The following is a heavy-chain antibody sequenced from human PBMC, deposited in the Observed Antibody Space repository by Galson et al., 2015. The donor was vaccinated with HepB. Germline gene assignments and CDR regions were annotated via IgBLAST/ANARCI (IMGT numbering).Heavy chain of an antibody. V-gene: IGHV4-39*01. J-gene: IGHJ2*01. CDR1: GGSIRSSNYY. CDR2: LYYSGRT. Sequence: ETLSLTCTVSGGSIRSSNYYWGWIRQPPGKGLEWIGSLYYSGRTFYSPSLKSRVTISVDTSKNQFSLKLSSVTAADTAIYYCARHPYINGWLYWYFDLWGRGTLVTVS. D-gene: IGHD6-19*01. CDR3: ARHPYINGWLYWYFDL.